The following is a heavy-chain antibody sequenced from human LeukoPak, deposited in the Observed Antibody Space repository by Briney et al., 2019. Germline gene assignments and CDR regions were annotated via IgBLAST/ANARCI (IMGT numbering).Heavy chain of an antibody. D-gene: IGHD4-17*01. CDR3: ARDPNGDYIGAFDI. Sequence: GGSLRLSCAASGFTFSSYNMNWVRQAPGKGLEWVSSISSSSSYMYYADSVKGRFTISRDNAKNSLYLQMNSLRAEDTAVYYCARDPNGDYIGAFDIWGQGTMVTVSS. CDR1: GFTFSSYN. V-gene: IGHV3-21*01. CDR2: ISSSSSYM. J-gene: IGHJ3*02.